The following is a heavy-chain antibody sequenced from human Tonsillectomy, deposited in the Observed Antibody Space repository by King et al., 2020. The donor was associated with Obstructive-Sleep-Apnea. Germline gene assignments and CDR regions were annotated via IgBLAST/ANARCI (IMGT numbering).Heavy chain of an antibody. J-gene: IGHJ5*02. V-gene: IGHV3-23*04. CDR3: AKNPFYEPAAGVRGWFDP. CDR1: GLTFSRYA. D-gene: IGHD6-13*01. CDR2: ISGNGATI. Sequence: DVQLVESGGGLVQPGGSLRLSCEVSGLTFSRYAMSWVRQAPGKGLEWVSSISGNGATIYYADSVKGRFTISRDNSKNTLSLQMNSLRAEDTAVFFCAKNPFYEPAAGVRGWFDPWGQGTLVTVSS.